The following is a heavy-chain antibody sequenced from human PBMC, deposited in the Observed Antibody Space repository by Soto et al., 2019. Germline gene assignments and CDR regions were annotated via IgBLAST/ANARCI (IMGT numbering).Heavy chain of an antibody. CDR3: ARVGCSGGTRYPVAYYYYMDV. CDR1: GGSISSDY. CDR2: IYYSGST. D-gene: IGHD2-15*01. V-gene: IGHV4-59*01. J-gene: IGHJ6*03. Sequence: QVQLQESGPGLVKPSETLSLTCTVSGGSISSDYWSWIRQPPGKGLEWIGYIYYSGSTTYNPSLKSRITISVDTSKNQFSLKLSSVTAADTAVYYCARVGCSGGTRYPVAYYYYMDVWGKGTTVTVSS.